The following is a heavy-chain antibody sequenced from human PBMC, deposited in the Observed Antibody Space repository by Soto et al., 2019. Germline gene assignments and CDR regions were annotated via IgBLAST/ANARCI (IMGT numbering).Heavy chain of an antibody. CDR3: ARSLYYYYGSGSYYNVFHYGMDV. D-gene: IGHD3-10*01. CDR1: GGSIGGSNYF. J-gene: IGHJ6*02. CDR2: IYSSGST. Sequence: SETLSLTCTVSGGSIGGSNYFWGRIRQSPGTGLEWLGTIYSSGSTYYNPSLKSRVTMSVDTSKNQFSLKLSSVTAADTAVYYCARSLYYYYGSGSYYNVFHYGMDVWGQGTTVTVSS. V-gene: IGHV4-39*07.